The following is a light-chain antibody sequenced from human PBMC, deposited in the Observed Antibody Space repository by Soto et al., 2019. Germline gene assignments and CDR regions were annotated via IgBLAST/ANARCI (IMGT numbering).Light chain of an antibody. Sequence: EIVLTQSPDNLSLSPGERATLSCRASQIVLSNYLAWYQQKPGQAPRLLIYGTSRRVTGIPDRFSGSGSGTEFTLTISNLEPEDFAMYYCQQYGISPPGYTFAQGTKLEI. J-gene: IGKJ2*01. V-gene: IGKV3-20*01. CDR2: GTS. CDR3: QQYGISPPGYT. CDR1: QIVLSNY.